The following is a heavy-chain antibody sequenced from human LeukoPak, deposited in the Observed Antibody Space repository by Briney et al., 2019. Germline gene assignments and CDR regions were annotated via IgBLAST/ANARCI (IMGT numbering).Heavy chain of an antibody. Sequence: PGGSLRLSCAASGFTFSSYSMNWVRQAPGKGLEWVSSISSSSSYIYYADSVKGRFTVSRDNAKNSMYLQMNSLRAEDTAVYYCARELFYYGSSGNFDYWGQGTLVTVSS. D-gene: IGHD3-22*01. CDR3: ARELFYYGSSGNFDY. CDR1: GFTFSSYS. J-gene: IGHJ4*02. CDR2: ISSSSSYI. V-gene: IGHV3-21*01.